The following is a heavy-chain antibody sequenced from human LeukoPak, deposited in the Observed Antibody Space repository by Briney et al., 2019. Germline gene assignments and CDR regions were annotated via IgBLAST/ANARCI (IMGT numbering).Heavy chain of an antibody. CDR2: IYYSGST. V-gene: IGHV4-31*03. J-gene: IGHJ6*03. Sequence: SQTLSLTCTVSGGSISSGGYYWSWLRQHPGKGLEWIGYIYYSGSTYYHPSLKSRVTISVDTSKNQFSLKLSSVTAADTAVYYCARWVPQGSNRYYYYYMDVWGKGTTVTVSS. CDR3: ARWVPQGSNRYYYYYMDV. D-gene: IGHD4-23*01. CDR1: GGSISSGGYY.